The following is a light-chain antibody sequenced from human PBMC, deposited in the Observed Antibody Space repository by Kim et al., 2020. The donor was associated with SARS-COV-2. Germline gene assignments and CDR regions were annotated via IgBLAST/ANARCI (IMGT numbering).Light chain of an antibody. Sequence: AAVGDRVSITCRASQNINRWLGWYQQKPGKAPKVLIYDASTVETGVPSRCSGSGSGTEFTLTISSLQPDDFATYYCQHHNTYPITFGQGTRLEIK. J-gene: IGKJ5*01. CDR1: QNINRW. V-gene: IGKV1-5*01. CDR3: QHHNTYPIT. CDR2: DAS.